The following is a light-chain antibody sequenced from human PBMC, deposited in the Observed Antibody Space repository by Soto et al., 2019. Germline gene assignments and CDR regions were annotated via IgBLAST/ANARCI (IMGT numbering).Light chain of an antibody. CDR2: SAS. J-gene: IGKJ4*01. Sequence: DIQMTQSPSSLSASVGDRVTITCRASQDIGPYLAWYQQKSGRVPELLIYSASTLQSGVPSRFSGSGSGADFSLTISGLQPEDAATYYCQKYDSDPLTFGGGTKVEI. CDR1: QDIGPY. CDR3: QKYDSDPLT. V-gene: IGKV1-27*01.